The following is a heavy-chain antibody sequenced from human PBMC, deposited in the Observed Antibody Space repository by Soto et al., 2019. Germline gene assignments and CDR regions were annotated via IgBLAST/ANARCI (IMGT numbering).Heavy chain of an antibody. V-gene: IGHV3-23*01. CDR3: AKDIAVAGIRGWFDP. D-gene: IGHD6-19*01. CDR1: GFTFSSYV. Sequence: EVQLLESGGGLVQPGGSLRLSCAASGFTFSSYVMSWVRQAPGKGLEWVSAISGSGGSTYYADSVKGRFTISRDNSKNTLYLQMNSLRAEDTAVYYCAKDIAVAGIRGWFDPWGQGTLVTVTS. J-gene: IGHJ5*02. CDR2: ISGSGGST.